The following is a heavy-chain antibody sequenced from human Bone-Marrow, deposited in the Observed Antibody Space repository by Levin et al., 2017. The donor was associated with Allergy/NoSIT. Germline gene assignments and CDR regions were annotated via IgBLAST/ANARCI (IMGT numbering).Heavy chain of an antibody. CDR1: GYTFTSYD. V-gene: IGHV1-8*01. Sequence: AASVKVSCKASGYTFTSYDINWVRQATGQGLEWMGWMNPNSGNTGYAQKFQGRVTMTRNTSISTAYMELSSLRSEDTAVYYCARRADWGTTFYYYGMDVWGQGTTVTVSS. CDR3: ARRADWGTTFYYYGMDV. J-gene: IGHJ6*02. CDR2: MNPNSGNT. D-gene: IGHD3-16*01.